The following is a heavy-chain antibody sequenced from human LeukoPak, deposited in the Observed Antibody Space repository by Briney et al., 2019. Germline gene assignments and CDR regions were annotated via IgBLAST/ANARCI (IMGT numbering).Heavy chain of an antibody. V-gene: IGHV6-1*01. Sequence: SQTLSLTCAISGDSVSSNSAAWNWIRQSTSRGLEWLGRTYYRSKWYNDYAVSVKSRITINPDTSKNQFSLQLSSVTAADTAVYYCARTPGVVVAATPFGWFDPWGQGTLVTVSS. J-gene: IGHJ5*02. D-gene: IGHD2-15*01. CDR3: ARTPGVVVAATPFGWFDP. CDR2: TYYRSKWYN. CDR1: GDSVSSNSAA.